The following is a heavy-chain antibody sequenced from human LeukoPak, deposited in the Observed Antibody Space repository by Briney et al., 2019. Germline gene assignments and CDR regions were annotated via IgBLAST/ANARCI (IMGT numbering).Heavy chain of an antibody. Sequence: SETLSLTCAVYGGSFSGYYWSWIRQPPGKGLEWIGEINHSGSTNYNPSLKSRVTMSVDTSKNQFSLKLSSVTAADTAVYYCARDWALGVAGTFDYWGQGTLVTVSS. D-gene: IGHD6-19*01. CDR3: ARDWALGVAGTFDY. J-gene: IGHJ4*02. CDR1: GGSFSGYY. V-gene: IGHV4-34*01. CDR2: INHSGST.